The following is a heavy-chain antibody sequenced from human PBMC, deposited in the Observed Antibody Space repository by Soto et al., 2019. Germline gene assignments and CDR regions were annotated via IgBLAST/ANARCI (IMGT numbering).Heavy chain of an antibody. J-gene: IGHJ6*02. CDR2: ISSSSSYI. CDR1: GFTFSSYS. Sequence: EVQLVESGGGLVKPGGSLRLSCAASGFTFSSYSMNWVRQAPGKGLEWVSSISSSSSYIYYADSVKGRFTISRDNAKNSLYLQMNSLRAEDTAVYYCARDLPPVAGYCYYGMDVWGQGTTVTVSS. CDR3: ARDLPPVAGYCYYGMDV. D-gene: IGHD6-19*01. V-gene: IGHV3-21*01.